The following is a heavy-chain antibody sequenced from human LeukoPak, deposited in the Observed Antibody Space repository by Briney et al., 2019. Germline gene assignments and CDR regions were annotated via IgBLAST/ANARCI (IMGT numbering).Heavy chain of an antibody. CDR3: AKSRRTVAVAGTSWDY. Sequence: GGSLRLSCGASGFTFDDYAMHWVRQPAGKGLEWVSGISWNSISIGYADSVRGRFTISRDNAKNSLYLQMNSLRAEDTALYYCAKSRRTVAVAGTSWDYWGQGTLVTVSS. CDR1: GFTFDDYA. V-gene: IGHV3-9*01. CDR2: ISWNSISI. J-gene: IGHJ4*02. D-gene: IGHD6-19*01.